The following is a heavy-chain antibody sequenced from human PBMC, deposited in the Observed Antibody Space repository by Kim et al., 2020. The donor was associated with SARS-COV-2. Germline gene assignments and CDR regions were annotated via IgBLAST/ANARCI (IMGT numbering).Heavy chain of an antibody. CDR1: GFTFSSYW. D-gene: IGHD4-4*01. J-gene: IGHJ3*02. CDR2: INTDGSST. CDR3: ARVYSRSNVFEI. V-gene: IGHV3-74*01. Sequence: GGSLRLSCAASGFTFSSYWMHWVRQAPGNGLVWVSRINTDGSSTTYTDSVKGRFTISRDNAKNTLYLQMNSLRAEDTAVYYCARVYSRSNVFEIWGQGT.